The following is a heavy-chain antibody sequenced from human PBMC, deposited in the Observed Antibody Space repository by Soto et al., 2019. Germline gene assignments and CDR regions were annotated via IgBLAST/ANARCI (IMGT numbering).Heavy chain of an antibody. D-gene: IGHD3-16*01. CDR2: IWHDGGNK. CDR3: ARDGDVNTGFGKDY. Sequence: VGSLRLSCAASGFTFSSYGMHWVRQAPGKGLEWVAFIWHDGGNKFYAESVKGRFTISRDNSKNTLYLQMTSLSAEDTAMYYCARDGDVNTGFGKDYWGQGTLVTVSS. CDR1: GFTFSSYG. J-gene: IGHJ4*02. V-gene: IGHV3-33*01.